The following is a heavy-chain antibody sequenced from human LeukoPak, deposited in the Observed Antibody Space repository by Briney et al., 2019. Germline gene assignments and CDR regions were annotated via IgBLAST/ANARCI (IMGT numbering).Heavy chain of an antibody. D-gene: IGHD3-16*02. V-gene: IGHV3-73*01. Sequence: GGSLRLSCAASGFTFSGSAMHWVRQASGKGLEWVGRIRSKANGYATAYAASVKGMFTISRDDSKNTAYLQMNSLKTEDTAVYYCTSMGKNDYVWGSYRQFDYWGQGTLVTVSS. J-gene: IGHJ4*02. CDR1: GFTFSGSA. CDR2: IRSKANGYAT. CDR3: TSMGKNDYVWGSYRQFDY.